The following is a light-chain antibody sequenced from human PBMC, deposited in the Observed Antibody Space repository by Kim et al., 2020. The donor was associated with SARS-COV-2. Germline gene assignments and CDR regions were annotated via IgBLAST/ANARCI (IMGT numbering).Light chain of an antibody. V-gene: IGKV3-15*01. J-gene: IGKJ1*01. CDR1: QSVSSN. Sequence: ALSPGGRATLSCRASQSVSSNLAWYQQKPGQAPRLLIYGASTRATGIPARFSGSGSGTEFTLTISSLQSEDFAVYYCQQYNNWWTFGQGTKVDIK. CDR2: GAS. CDR3: QQYNNWWT.